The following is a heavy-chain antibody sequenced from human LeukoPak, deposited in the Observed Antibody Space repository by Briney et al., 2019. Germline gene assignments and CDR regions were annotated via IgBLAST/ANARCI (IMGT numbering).Heavy chain of an antibody. V-gene: IGHV1-18*01. CDR2: PSTSGDYT. CDR3: ARGNNGYLDS. D-gene: IGHD1/OR15-1a*01. CDR1: GYTFTTYG. Sequence: ASVKVSCKASGYTFTTYGIGWVRQAPGQGLEWMGWPSTSGDYTSYVQKFRGRVTMTRDTSTSTVFMELGSLTSDDTALYYCARGNNGYLDSWGQGTLVTVSS. J-gene: IGHJ4*02.